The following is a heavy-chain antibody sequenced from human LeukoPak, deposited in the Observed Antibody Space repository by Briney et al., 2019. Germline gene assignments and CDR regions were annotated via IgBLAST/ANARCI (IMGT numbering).Heavy chain of an antibody. CDR1: GFTFSSYS. CDR2: ISSSGSTI. Sequence: PGGSLRLSCAASGFTFSSYSMNWVRQAPGKGLEWVSYISSSGSTIYYADSVKGRFTISRDNAKNSLYLQMNSLRAEDTAVYYCARVHSGSYYSQRYYFDYWGQGTLVTVSS. V-gene: IGHV3-48*04. CDR3: ARVHSGSYYSQRYYFDY. D-gene: IGHD1-26*01. J-gene: IGHJ4*02.